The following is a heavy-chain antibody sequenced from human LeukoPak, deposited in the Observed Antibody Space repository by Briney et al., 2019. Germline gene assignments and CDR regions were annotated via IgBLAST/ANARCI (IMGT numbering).Heavy chain of an antibody. CDR2: ISYDGSNK. D-gene: IGHD5-12*01. CDR1: GFTFSSYG. Sequence: PGGSLRLSCAASGFTFSSYGMHWVRQAPGKGLEWVAVISYDGSNKYYADSVKGRFTISRDNSENTLYLQMNSLRAEDTAVCYCAKVVDGYNSDSDYWGQGTLVTVSS. V-gene: IGHV3-30*18. CDR3: AKVVDGYNSDSDY. J-gene: IGHJ4*02.